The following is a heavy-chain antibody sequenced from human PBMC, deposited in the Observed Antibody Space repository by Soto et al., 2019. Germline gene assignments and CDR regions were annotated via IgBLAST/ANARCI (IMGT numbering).Heavy chain of an antibody. V-gene: IGHV4-31*03. J-gene: IGHJ3*02. CDR3: ARDGIAVAGTRTRAFDI. D-gene: IGHD6-19*01. Sequence: TSETLSLTCTVSGGSISSGGYYWSWIRQHPGKGLEWIGYIYYSGSTYYNPSLKSRVTISVDTSKNQFSLKLSSVTAADTAVYYCARDGIAVAGTRTRAFDIWGQGTMVTVS. CDR2: IYYSGST. CDR1: GGSISSGGYY.